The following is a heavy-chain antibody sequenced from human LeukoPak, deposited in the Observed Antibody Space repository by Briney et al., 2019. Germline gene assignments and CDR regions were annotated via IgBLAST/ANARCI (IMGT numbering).Heavy chain of an antibody. D-gene: IGHD3-3*01. J-gene: IGHJ4*02. CDR1: GFTFNTYW. CDR3: ARAQTSGVVIRSFDY. CDR2: IKQDGSDK. Sequence: GGSLRLSCAASGFTFNTYWMSWVRQAPGKGLEWVANIKQDGSDKYYVDSVKGRFTISRDNAKNSLYLQMNSLRAEDTAVYYCARAQTSGVVIRSFDYWGQGTLVTVSS. V-gene: IGHV3-7*01.